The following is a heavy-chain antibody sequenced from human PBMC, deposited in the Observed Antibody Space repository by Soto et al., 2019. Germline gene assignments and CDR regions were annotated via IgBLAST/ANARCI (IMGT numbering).Heavy chain of an antibody. CDR3: ARLIGNSYGYGLGY. V-gene: IGHV6-1*01. D-gene: IGHD5-18*01. CDR1: GDSVSTNSAT. J-gene: IGHJ4*02. Sequence: SQTRSLTCAISGDSVSTNSATWDWIRQSPSRGLEWLGRTYYRSKWYNDYAVSVKGRITINPDTSNNQLSLQLNSVTPDDTAVYYCARLIGNSYGYGLGYWGQGTLVTVSS. CDR2: TYYRSKWYN.